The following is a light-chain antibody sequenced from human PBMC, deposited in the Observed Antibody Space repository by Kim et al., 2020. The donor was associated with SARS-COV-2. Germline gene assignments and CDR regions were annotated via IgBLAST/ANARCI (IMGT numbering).Light chain of an antibody. CDR2: AAS. CDR1: KGISSW. CDR3: QQANSLPLT. J-gene: IGKJ4*01. Sequence: GGDRGTITGRASKGISSWLAWYQKKPGKAPKLLIYAASSLQSGVPSRFSGSGSGTDFTLTISSLQPEDFATYYCQQANSLPLTFGGGTKVDIK. V-gene: IGKV1-12*01.